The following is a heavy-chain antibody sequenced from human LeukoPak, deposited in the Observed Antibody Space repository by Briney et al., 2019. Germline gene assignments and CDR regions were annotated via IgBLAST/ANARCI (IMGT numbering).Heavy chain of an antibody. Sequence: GGSLRLSCAASGFTFNNYAMTWVRQAPGKGLEWVSVIGGSTGNTYYANSVKGRFTISRDNSKNTLYLQMNSLRAEDTAVYYCAKDRYCSSTRCYGDFDYWGQGTLVTVSS. CDR3: AKDRYCSSTRCYGDFDY. CDR1: GFTFNNYA. J-gene: IGHJ4*02. CDR2: IGGSTGNT. V-gene: IGHV3-23*01. D-gene: IGHD2-2*01.